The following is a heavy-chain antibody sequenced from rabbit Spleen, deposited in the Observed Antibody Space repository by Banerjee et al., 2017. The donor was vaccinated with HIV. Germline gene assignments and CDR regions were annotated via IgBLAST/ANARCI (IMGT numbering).Heavy chain of an antibody. J-gene: IGHJ4*01. Sequence: QSLEESGGDLVKPGASLTLTCKASGFDFSSSYYMCWVRQAPGKGLELIACIDTSSVNTADATWAKGRFTISKTSSTTVTLQLSSLTAADTATYFCARGSATMTMVITGYYLSLWGPGTLVTVS. V-gene: IGHV1S40*01. CDR2: IDTSSVNT. CDR1: GFDFSSSYY. D-gene: IGHD2-1*01. CDR3: ARGSATMTMVITGYYLSL.